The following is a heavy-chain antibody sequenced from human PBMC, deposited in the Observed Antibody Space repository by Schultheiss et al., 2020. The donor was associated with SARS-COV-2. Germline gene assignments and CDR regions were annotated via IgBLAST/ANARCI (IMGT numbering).Heavy chain of an antibody. D-gene: IGHD3-3*01. CDR3: AKDQVSDFWSGSWFDP. CDR1: GFTFSDYA. V-gene: IGHV3-30*18. Sequence: GGSLRLSCAASGFTFSDYAMQWVRQAPGKGLEWVAVISYDGSNKYYADSVKGRFTISRDNSKNTLYLQMNSLRAEDTAVYYCAKDQVSDFWSGSWFDPWGQGTLVTVSS. J-gene: IGHJ5*02. CDR2: ISYDGSNK.